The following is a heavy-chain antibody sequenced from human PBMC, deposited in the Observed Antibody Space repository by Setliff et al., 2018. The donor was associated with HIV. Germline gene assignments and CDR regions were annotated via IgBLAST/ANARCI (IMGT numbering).Heavy chain of an antibody. CDR2: ISPETGNT. CDR3: ARAVGGSNYFDYSGYQDF. V-gene: IGHV1-18*01. J-gene: IGHJ4*02. CDR1: GYTFISYG. D-gene: IGHD3-22*01. Sequence: ASVKVSCKTSGYTFISYGINWVRQAPGQGLEWMGWISPETGNTNYAQRFQGRVTMTTDPSTPTAYMELRSLKSEDTAVYYCARAVGGSNYFDYSGYQDFWGQGTRVTVSS.